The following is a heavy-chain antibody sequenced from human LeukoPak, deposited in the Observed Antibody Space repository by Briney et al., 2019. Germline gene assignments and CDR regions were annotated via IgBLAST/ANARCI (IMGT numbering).Heavy chain of an antibody. J-gene: IGHJ4*02. CDR2: ITSSGGST. CDR1: GLSFSSHA. D-gene: IGHD3/OR15-3a*01. CDR3: AKGWTGLDY. V-gene: IGHV3-23*01. Sequence: GRSLRLSCAASGLSFSSHAMNWVRQAPGKGLEWVAVITSSGGSTSYADSVKGRFTISRDNSKNTVYLQMNSLRAEDTAVYYCAKGWTGLDYWGQGILVTVSS.